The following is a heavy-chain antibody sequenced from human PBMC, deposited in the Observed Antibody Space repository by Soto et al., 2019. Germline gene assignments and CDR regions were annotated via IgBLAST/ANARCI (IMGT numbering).Heavy chain of an antibody. Sequence: PSETLSLTCTVSGGSISSYYWSWIRQPPGKGLEWIGYIYYSGSTNYNPSLKSRVTISVDTSKNQFSLKLSSVTAADTAVYYCAGIAVAGDYFDYWGQGSLVTVSS. CDR3: AGIAVAGDYFDY. J-gene: IGHJ4*02. CDR2: IYYSGST. D-gene: IGHD6-19*01. V-gene: IGHV4-59*08. CDR1: GGSISSYY.